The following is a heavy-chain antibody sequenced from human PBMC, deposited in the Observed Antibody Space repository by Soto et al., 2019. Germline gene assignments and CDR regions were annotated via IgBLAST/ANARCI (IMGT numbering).Heavy chain of an antibody. D-gene: IGHD3-9*01. CDR3: ATSDWAW. Sequence: QVQIVQSGPEEKSPGASIKLSCTTSGYIFADYAIHWVRQAPGQGLEWVGWIKADNGDTRYSPKFQGRLIITRDISASTSYMELSDLRSADTGAFYCATSDWAWWGRGTLITVSS. V-gene: IGHV1-3*05. CDR2: IKADNGDT. CDR1: GYIFADYA. J-gene: IGHJ4*02.